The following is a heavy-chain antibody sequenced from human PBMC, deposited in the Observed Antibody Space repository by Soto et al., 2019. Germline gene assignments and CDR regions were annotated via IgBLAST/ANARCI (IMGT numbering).Heavy chain of an antibody. CDR2: INHSGST. CDR3: AQLARYCSSTSCRRNYYGSGSYYAARDY. J-gene: IGHJ4*02. D-gene: IGHD3-10*01. Sequence: PSETLSLTCAVYGGSFSGYYWSWIRQPPGKGLGWIGEINHSGSTNYNPSLKSRVTISVDTSKNQFSLKLSSVTAADTAVYYCAQLARYCSSTSCRRNYYGSGSYYAARDYWGQGTLVTVSS. CDR1: GGSFSGYY. V-gene: IGHV4-34*01.